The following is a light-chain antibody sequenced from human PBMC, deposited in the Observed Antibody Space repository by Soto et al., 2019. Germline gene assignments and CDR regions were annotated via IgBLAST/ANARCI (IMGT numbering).Light chain of an antibody. V-gene: IGKV3-11*01. Sequence: EVVLTQSPATLSLSPGERATLSCRASENLRTFVDWYQQKPGQAPRLLIYGASNRATGIPARFSGSGSGTDFTLTISNLEPEDFAVYYCQQHSHWPPWTFGQGTKVDIK. CDR2: GAS. CDR1: ENLRTF. CDR3: QQHSHWPPWT. J-gene: IGKJ1*01.